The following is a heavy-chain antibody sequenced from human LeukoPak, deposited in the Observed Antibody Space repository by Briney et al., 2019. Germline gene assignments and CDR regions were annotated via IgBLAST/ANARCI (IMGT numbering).Heavy chain of an antibody. V-gene: IGHV1-69*05. CDR1: GGTFSSYA. CDR2: IIPIFGTA. CDR3: ARVLARAPDFYFDY. D-gene: IGHD6-6*01. J-gene: IGHJ4*02. Sequence: SVKVSCKASGGTFSSYAISWVRQAPGQGLEWMGRIIPIFGTANYAQRFQGRVTITTVESTSTAYMELSSLRSEDTAVHYCARVLARAPDFYFDYWGQGTLVTVSS.